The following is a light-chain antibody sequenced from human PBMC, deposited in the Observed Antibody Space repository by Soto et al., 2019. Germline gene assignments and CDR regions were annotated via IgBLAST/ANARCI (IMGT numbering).Light chain of an antibody. CDR2: EVN. CDR1: NNDIGGHTY. J-gene: IGLJ1*01. CDR3: SSYSRSLNYV. V-gene: IGLV2-8*01. Sequence: QSALTQPPSASGSPGQSVTISCTGTNNDIGGHTYVSWYQRLPGKAPKLLIYEVNKRPSGIPDRFSGSKSGNTASLTVSGLQPEDEAEYLCSSYSRSLNYVFGTGTKVTVL.